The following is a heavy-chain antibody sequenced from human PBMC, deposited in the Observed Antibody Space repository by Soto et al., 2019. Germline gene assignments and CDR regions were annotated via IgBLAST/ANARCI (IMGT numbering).Heavy chain of an antibody. CDR3: AKDHLETTVTTPSY. D-gene: IGHD4-17*01. CDR2: ISYDGNNK. CDR1: GFTFSSYG. J-gene: IGHJ4*02. Sequence: QVQLVESGGGVVQPGRSLRLSCAASGFTFSSYGMHWVRQAPGKGLEWVAVISYDGNNKYYADSVKGRFTISRDNFKNTLYLQMDSLRAEDTAMYYCAKDHLETTVTTPSYWGQGPLVTVS. V-gene: IGHV3-30*18.